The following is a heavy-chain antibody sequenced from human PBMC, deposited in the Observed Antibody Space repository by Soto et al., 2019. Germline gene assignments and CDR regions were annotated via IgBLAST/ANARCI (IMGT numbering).Heavy chain of an antibody. D-gene: IGHD3-3*01. Sequence: ASVKVSCKASGYTFTSYAMHWVRQAPGQRLEWMGWINAGNGNTKYSQKFQGRVTITRDTSASTAYMELSSLRSEDTAVYYCARVRYYDFWSGYPGYYGMDVWGQGTTVTVS. CDR3: ARVRYYDFWSGYPGYYGMDV. CDR1: GYTFTSYA. CDR2: INAGNGNT. J-gene: IGHJ6*02. V-gene: IGHV1-3*01.